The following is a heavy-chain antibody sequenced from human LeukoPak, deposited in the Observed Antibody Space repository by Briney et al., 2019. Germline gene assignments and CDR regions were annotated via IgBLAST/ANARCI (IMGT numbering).Heavy chain of an antibody. CDR2: ISSSSSYI. J-gene: IGHJ3*02. D-gene: IGHD3-10*01. CDR3: ARPLHGLLGHDDAFDI. CDR1: GFTFSSYS. V-gene: IGHV3-21*01. Sequence: GGSLRLSCAASGFTFSSYSMNWVRQAPGKGLEWVSSISSSSSYIYYADSVKGRFTISRDNAKNSLYLQMNSLRAEDTAAYYRARPLHGLLGHDDAFDIWGQGTMVTVSS.